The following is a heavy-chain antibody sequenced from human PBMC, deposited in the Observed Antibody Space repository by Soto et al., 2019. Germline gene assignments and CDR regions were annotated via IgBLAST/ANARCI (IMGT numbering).Heavy chain of an antibody. CDR1: GGSISSYY. V-gene: IGHV4-59*01. D-gene: IGHD3-22*01. J-gene: IGHJ4*02. Sequence: PSETLSLTCTVSGGSISSYYWSWIRQPPGKGLEWIGYIYYSGSTNYNPSLKSRVTISVDTSKNQFSLKLSSVTAADTAVYYCARATYASSGYYYPRYWGQGTLVTVSS. CDR2: IYYSGST. CDR3: ARATYASSGYYYPRY.